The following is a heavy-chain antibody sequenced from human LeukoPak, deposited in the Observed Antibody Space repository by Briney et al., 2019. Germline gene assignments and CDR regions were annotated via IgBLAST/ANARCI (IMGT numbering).Heavy chain of an antibody. D-gene: IGHD6-19*01. V-gene: IGHV3-43*02. J-gene: IGHJ4*02. CDR2: ISGDGGST. CDR1: GFTFDDYA. CDR3: AKVPQMQWLGAFEY. Sequence: GGSLRLSCAASGFTFDDYAMHWVRQAPGKGLEWVSLISGDGGSTYYADSVKGRFTISRDNSKNSLYLQMNGLRTEDTALYYCAKVPQMQWLGAFEYWGQGTLVTVSS.